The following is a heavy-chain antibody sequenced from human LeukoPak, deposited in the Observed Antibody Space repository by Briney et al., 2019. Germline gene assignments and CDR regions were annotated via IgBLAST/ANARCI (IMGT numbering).Heavy chain of an antibody. V-gene: IGHV3-21*01. CDR3: ATSTAGRWYRDSHHFDY. Sequence: GGSLRLSCAVSGLTFSTYSMNWVRQAPGKGLEWVSSISSSSRNIYYADSLRGRFTISRDNAKNSLYLQMNSLRAEDMAVYYCATSTAGRWYRDSHHFDYWGQESWSPPPQ. CDR2: ISSSSRNI. J-gene: IGHJ4*01. D-gene: IGHD4-23*01. CDR1: GLTFSTYS.